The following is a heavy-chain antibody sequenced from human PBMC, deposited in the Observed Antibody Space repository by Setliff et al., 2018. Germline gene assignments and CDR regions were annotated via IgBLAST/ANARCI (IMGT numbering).Heavy chain of an antibody. V-gene: IGHV1-69*10. Sequence: SVKVSCKASGDPFNAYGVSWVRQAPGQGLEWMGAIIPVLGMTDYAQESQGRLTITADQSTTTVYMELSSLRFDDTALYYCARGPSPTVTPSRLIYFYHMDVWGTGTTVTVS. CDR1: GDPFNAYG. CDR3: ARGPSPTVTPSRLIYFYHMDV. J-gene: IGHJ6*03. D-gene: IGHD4-17*01. CDR2: IIPVLGMT.